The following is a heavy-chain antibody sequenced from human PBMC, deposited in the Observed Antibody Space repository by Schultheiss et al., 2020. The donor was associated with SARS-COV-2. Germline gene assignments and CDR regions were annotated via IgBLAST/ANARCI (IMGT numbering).Heavy chain of an antibody. CDR3: ARALRDGYGTND. V-gene: IGHV1-2*02. CDR2: FDPEDGET. D-gene: IGHD5-24*01. J-gene: IGHJ4*02. CDR1: GYTFTSYG. Sequence: GESLKISCKASGYTFTSYGISWVRQAPGKGLEWMGGFDPEDGETIYAQKFQGRVTMTRDTSISTAYMELSRLRSDDTAVYYCARALRDGYGTNDWGQGTLVTVSS.